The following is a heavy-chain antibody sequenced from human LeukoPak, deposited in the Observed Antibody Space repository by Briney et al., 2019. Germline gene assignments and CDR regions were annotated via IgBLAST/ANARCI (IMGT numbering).Heavy chain of an antibody. J-gene: IGHJ4*02. Sequence: ASVKVSCKASRGTFSTYAISWVRQAPGQGLEWVGRIVPILGTANYAQNFQGRVTITADRSTTTAYMELSSLRSEDTAVYYCARVPQGSSWPYYFDYWGQGTLVTVSS. CDR2: IVPILGTA. CDR1: RGTFSTYA. CDR3: ARVPQGSSWPYYFDY. V-gene: IGHV1-69*04. D-gene: IGHD6-13*01.